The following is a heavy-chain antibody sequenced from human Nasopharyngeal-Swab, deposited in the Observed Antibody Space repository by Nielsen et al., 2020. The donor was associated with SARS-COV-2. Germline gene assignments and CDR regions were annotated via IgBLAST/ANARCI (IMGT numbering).Heavy chain of an antibody. CDR3: ARLDPFGSEDK. V-gene: IGHV4-39*02. CDR1: GGSITSSRHH. CDR2: ILVNRYT. D-gene: IGHD3-3*01. J-gene: IGHJ4*02. Sequence: SETLSLTCTVSGGSITSSRHHCGWIRQPPGKGLQWLGQILVNRYTEYHPSVRGRVTVYADTSENYFTLRLSSVTAADTAVYYCARLDPFGSEDKWGQGTLVTVSS.